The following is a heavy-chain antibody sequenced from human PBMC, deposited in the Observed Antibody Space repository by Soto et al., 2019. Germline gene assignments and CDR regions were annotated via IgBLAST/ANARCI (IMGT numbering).Heavy chain of an antibody. CDR2: IIPIFGTA. Sequence: SATVPCTACVGAFNSYASSWVQQETGQGLELMGGIIPIFGTANYAQRFQGRVTITADKSTSTAYMELSSLRSEDTAVYYCARPHRGTAMVNYYYYGMDVWGQGTTVTVSS. CDR3: ARPHRGTAMVNYYYYGMDV. D-gene: IGHD5-18*01. V-gene: IGHV1-69*06. CDR1: VGAFNSYA. J-gene: IGHJ6*02.